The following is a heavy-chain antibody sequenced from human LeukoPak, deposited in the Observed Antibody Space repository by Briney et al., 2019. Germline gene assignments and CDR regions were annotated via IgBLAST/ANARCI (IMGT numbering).Heavy chain of an antibody. D-gene: IGHD4-17*01. CDR1: GFTFSSYG. CDR2: IWYDGSNK. V-gene: IGHV3-33*06. Sequence: GRSLRLSCAASGFTFSSYGMHWVRQAPGKGLEWVAVIWYDGSNKYYADSVKGRFTISRDNSKNTLYLEMNSLTADDTAVYYCAKGHSDFGTGFDLWGQGTLVTVS. J-gene: IGHJ4*02. CDR3: AKGHSDFGTGFDL.